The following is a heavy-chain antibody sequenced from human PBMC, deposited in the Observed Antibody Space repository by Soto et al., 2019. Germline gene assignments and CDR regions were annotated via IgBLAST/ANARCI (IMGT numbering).Heavy chain of an antibody. J-gene: IGHJ4*02. CDR2: IIPFFGTA. CDR3: ARTAPMDAGDKYYYDF. Sequence: SVEVSCRTSGGTFSTFGISWVRQAPGQGLEWMGGIIPFFGTAEYSQKFEDRITITADESTNTVYMDLRSLTSEDTAIYYCARTAPMDAGDKYYYDFWGQGALVTVS. D-gene: IGHD3-16*01. CDR1: GGTFSTFG. V-gene: IGHV1-69*13.